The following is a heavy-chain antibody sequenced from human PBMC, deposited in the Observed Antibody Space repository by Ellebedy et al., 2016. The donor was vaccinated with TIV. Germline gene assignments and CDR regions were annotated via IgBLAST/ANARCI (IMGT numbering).Heavy chain of an antibody. Sequence: SETLSLXXTVSGGSISSGSYYWSWIRQPAGKGLEWIGRIYTSGSTNYNPSLKSRVSMSVDTSKNQFSLKLSSVTAADTAVYYCARERPLYDSSASGWRDAFDIWGQGTMVTVS. CDR3: ARERPLYDSSASGWRDAFDI. D-gene: IGHD3-22*01. CDR1: GGSISSGSYY. V-gene: IGHV4-61*02. CDR2: IYTSGST. J-gene: IGHJ3*02.